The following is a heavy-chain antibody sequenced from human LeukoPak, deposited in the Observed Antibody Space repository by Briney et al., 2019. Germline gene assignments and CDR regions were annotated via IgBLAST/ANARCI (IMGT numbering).Heavy chain of an antibody. CDR3: ASSCSTSCYYDAFDI. V-gene: IGHV4-59*01. CDR1: GGSISSYY. D-gene: IGHD2-2*01. Sequence: SETLSLTCTVSGGSISSYYWSWIRQPPGKGLEWIGYIYYSGSTNYNPSLKSRVTISVDPSKNQFSLKLSSVTAADTAVYYCASSCSTSCYYDAFDIWGQGTMVTVSS. CDR2: IYYSGST. J-gene: IGHJ3*02.